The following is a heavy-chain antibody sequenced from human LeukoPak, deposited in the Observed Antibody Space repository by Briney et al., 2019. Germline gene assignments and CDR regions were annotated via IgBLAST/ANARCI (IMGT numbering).Heavy chain of an antibody. CDR2: ISSSGSTI. CDR1: GFTFSSYE. V-gene: IGHV3-48*03. J-gene: IGHJ4*02. CDR3: ARGGSSGRHDYFDY. D-gene: IGHD6-19*01. Sequence: PGGSLRLSCAASGFTFSSYEMTWVRQAPGKGLEWVSYISSSGSTIYYTDSVKGRFTISRDNAKNLLYLQMNSLRAEDTAVYYCARGGSSGRHDYFDYWGQGTLVTVSS.